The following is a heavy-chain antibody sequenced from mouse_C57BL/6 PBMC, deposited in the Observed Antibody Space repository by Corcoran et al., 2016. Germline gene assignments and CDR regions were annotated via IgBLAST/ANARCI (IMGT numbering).Heavy chain of an antibody. CDR2: INPNNGGT. CDR1: GYTFTDYY. Sequence: EVQLQQSGPELVKPGASVKISCKASGYTFTDYYMNWVKQSHGKSLEWIGDINPNNGGTSYNQKFKGKATLTVDKSSSTAYMKLRSLTSEDSAVYYCARRGDYWGQGTSVTVSS. V-gene: IGHV1-26*01. CDR3: ARRGDY. J-gene: IGHJ4*01.